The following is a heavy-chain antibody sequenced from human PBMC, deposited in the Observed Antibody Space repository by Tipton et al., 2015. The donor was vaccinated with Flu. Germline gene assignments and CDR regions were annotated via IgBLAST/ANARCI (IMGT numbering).Heavy chain of an antibody. Sequence: TLSLTCTVSGGSISSYYWSWIRQPPGKGLEWIGYIYYSGSTNYNPSLKSRVTISVDTSKNQFSLKLSSVTAADTAVYYCARVSSSSSGSQDWYFDLWGRGTLVTVSS. D-gene: IGHD6-13*01. J-gene: IGHJ2*01. CDR3: ARVSSSSSGSQDWYFDL. V-gene: IGHV4-59*01. CDR1: GGSISSYY. CDR2: IYYSGST.